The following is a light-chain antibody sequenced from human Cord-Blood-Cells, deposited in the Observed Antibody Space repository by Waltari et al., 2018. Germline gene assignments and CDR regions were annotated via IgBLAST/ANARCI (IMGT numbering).Light chain of an antibody. V-gene: IGLV2-14*01. Sequence: QSALTQPASVSGSPGQSITIPCTGTSRDVGGYNYVSWYQQHPGKAPKLMIYDVSKRPPGVSNRFSGSKSGNTASLTISGLQAEDEADYYCSSYTSSSTWVFGGGTKLTVL. CDR3: SSYTSSSTWV. CDR1: SRDVGGYNY. CDR2: DVS. J-gene: IGLJ3*02.